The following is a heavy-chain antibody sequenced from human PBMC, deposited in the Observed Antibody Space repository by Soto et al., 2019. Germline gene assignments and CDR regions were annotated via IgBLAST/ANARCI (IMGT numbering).Heavy chain of an antibody. Sequence: XVCLRLSCAACGFTFSSYCMSWVRQAPGKGLEWVANIKQDGSEKYYVDSVKGRFTISRDNAKNSLYLQMNSLRAEDTAVYYCARDRQNYDSWSGYQHQDVWGQRTTVTVSS. D-gene: IGHD3-3*01. CDR1: GFTFSSYC. J-gene: IGHJ6*02. CDR3: ARDRQNYDSWSGYQHQDV. V-gene: IGHV3-7*01. CDR2: IKQDGSEK.